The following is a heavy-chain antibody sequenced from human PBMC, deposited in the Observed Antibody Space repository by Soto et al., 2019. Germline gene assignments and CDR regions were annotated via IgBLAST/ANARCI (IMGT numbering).Heavy chain of an antibody. V-gene: IGHV3-9*01. CDR2: MSWNRGSI. Sequence: EVQLVESGGGLVQPGRSLRLSCAASGFTFGDYAMHWVRQAPGKGLEWVSTMSWNRGSIGYADSVKGRFTSSRDNAKNSLYLQMNSLRAEDTALYYCAKDASSWHIRALDYWGQGALVTFSS. CDR1: GFTFGDYA. CDR3: AKDASSWHIRALDY. J-gene: IGHJ4*02. D-gene: IGHD6-13*01.